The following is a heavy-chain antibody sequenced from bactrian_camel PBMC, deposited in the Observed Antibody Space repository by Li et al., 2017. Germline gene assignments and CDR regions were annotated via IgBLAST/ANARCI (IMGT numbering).Heavy chain of an antibody. CDR2: IDSHGST. D-gene: IGHD6*01. J-gene: IGHJ4*01. V-gene: IGHV3S55*01. CDR3: ATGRPGVILNSRY. Sequence: QLVESGGGSVQVGGSLRLSCVASGDTIGRYCMGWFRQIPDKEREEVASIDSHGSTTYANSVKGRFTISRDNAKNTLYLQMNSLKTEDTAVYRCATGRPGVILNSRYWGQGTQVTVS. CDR1: GDTIGRYC.